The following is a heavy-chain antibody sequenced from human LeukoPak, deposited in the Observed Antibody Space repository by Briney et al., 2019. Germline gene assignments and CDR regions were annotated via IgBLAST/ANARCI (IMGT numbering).Heavy chain of an antibody. CDR2: IDPSDSYT. CDR3: ARPGYSSGSGYYYYGMDV. J-gene: IGHJ6*02. D-gene: IGHD6-19*01. Sequence: GGSLKISCKGSGYSFTSYGISWVRKMHGKGLEWMGRIDPSDSYTNYSPSFQGHVTISADKSISTAYLQWSSLKASDTAMYYCARPGYSSGSGYYYYGMDVWGQGTTVTVSS. V-gene: IGHV5-10-1*01. CDR1: GYSFTSYG.